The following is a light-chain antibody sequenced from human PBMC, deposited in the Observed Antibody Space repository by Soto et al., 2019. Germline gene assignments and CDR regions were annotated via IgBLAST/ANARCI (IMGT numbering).Light chain of an antibody. J-gene: IGKJ2*01. V-gene: IGKV3-15*01. CDR2: DAS. Sequence: EIVLTQSPAILSVSPGEIATLACRASQSISRSLAWYQQKPGQAPRLLISDASTRATGIPARFSGSGSGTEFTLTISSLQSDDFALYYCHQYNSWPPGTFGQGTKVDIK. CDR3: HQYNSWPPGT. CDR1: QSISRS.